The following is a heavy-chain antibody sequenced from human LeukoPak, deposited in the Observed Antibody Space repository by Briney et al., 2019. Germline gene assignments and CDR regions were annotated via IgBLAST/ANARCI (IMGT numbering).Heavy chain of an antibody. CDR2: IYYSGGT. D-gene: IGHD6-19*01. CDR3: ARRLGPAVPGTTSRGYYFDY. J-gene: IGHJ4*02. Sequence: SETLSLTCSVSGGSISSSAYFWGWIRQPPGKGLEWIGTIYYSGGTYYNPSLKSRVTVSVDTSKKQFSLKLSSVTAADTAVYYSARRLGPAVPGTTSRGYYFDYWGQGTLVTVSS. CDR1: GGSISSSAYF. V-gene: IGHV4-39*01.